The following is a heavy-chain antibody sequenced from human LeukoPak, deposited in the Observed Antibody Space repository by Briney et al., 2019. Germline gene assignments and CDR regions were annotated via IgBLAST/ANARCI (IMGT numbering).Heavy chain of an antibody. CDR3: ARDAYYDSSGYYDYYYGMPV. CDR2: IYYSGST. J-gene: IGHJ6*02. CDR1: GGSISSGGYY. D-gene: IGHD3-22*01. Sequence: PSDTLSLTCTVSGGSISSGGYYWSWIRQHPGKGLEWIGYIYYSGSTYYNPSLKSRVTISVDTSKNQFSLKLSSVTAADTAVYYCARDAYYDSSGYYDYYYGMPVWGQATTVTVSS. V-gene: IGHV4-31*03.